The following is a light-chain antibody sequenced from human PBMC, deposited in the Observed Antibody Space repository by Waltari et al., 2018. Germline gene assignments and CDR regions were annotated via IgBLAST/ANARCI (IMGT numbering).Light chain of an antibody. CDR1: QSNSIN. CDR2: GAP. V-gene: IGKV3-15*01. Sequence: EILRKQSPATLPLSPGEPATLSCRARQSNSINLSWYQHKPGQAPRLLIYGAPTRATGIPSRFSGSGSATEVTLTISSLQSEDFAVYYCQHYNNWTPWTFGQGTKVEMK. J-gene: IGKJ1*01. CDR3: QHYNNWTPWT.